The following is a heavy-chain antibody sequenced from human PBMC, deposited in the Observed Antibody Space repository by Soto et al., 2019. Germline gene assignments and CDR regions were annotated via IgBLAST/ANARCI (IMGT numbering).Heavy chain of an antibody. V-gene: IGHV4-59*01. CDR1: GGSISSYY. CDR2: IYYSGST. CDR3: ARVGYSSSWYYFDY. D-gene: IGHD6-13*01. Sequence: SETLSLTCTVSGGSISSYYWSWIRQPPGKGLEWIGYIYYSGSTNYNPSLKSRVTISVDTSKNQFSLKLSSVTAADTAVYYCARVGYSSSWYYFDYWGQGTLVTVSS. J-gene: IGHJ4*02.